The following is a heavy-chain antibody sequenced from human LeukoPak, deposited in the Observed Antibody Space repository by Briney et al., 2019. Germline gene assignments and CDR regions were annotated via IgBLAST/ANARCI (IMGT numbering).Heavy chain of an antibody. CDR2: IYTSGST. CDR3: ARGYDGSGYYYRNWYFDL. J-gene: IGHJ2*01. CDR1: GGSISSGSYY. D-gene: IGHD3-22*01. Sequence: SQTLSLTCTVSGGSISSGSYYWSWIRQPAGKGLEWIGRIYTSGSTNYNPSLKSRVTIPVDTSKNQFSLKLSSVTAADTAVYYCARGYDGSGYYYRNWYFDLWGRGTLVTVSS. V-gene: IGHV4-61*02.